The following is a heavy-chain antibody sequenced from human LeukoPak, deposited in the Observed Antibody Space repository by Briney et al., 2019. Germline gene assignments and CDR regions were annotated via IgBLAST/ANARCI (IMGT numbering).Heavy chain of an antibody. J-gene: IGHJ4*02. Sequence: SETLSLTCTVPGGSISSYYWSWIRQPPGKGLEWTGYIYYSGSTNYNPSLKSRVTMSLDTSKNQFSLNLRSVTAADTAIYYCARHGGSWTFDWGQGTLVTVSS. D-gene: IGHD6-13*01. V-gene: IGHV4-59*08. CDR1: GGSISSYY. CDR2: IYYSGST. CDR3: ARHGGSWTFD.